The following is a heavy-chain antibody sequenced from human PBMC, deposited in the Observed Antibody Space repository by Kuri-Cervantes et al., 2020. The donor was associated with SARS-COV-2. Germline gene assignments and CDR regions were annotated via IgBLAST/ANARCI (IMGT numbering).Heavy chain of an antibody. CDR1: GGSISSSLYY. CDR2: IYYSGST. D-gene: IGHD2-15*01. CDR3: VRVDCSAGTCYRRSFDY. V-gene: IGHV4-39*01. J-gene: IGHJ4*02. Sequence: GSLRLSCTVSGGSISSSLYYWGWVRQPPGQGLEWIGSIYYSGSTYYNPSLNSRVTISVDTSENQFSLKLTSVTAADTAVYYCVRVDCSAGTCYRRSFDYWGRGTLVTVSS.